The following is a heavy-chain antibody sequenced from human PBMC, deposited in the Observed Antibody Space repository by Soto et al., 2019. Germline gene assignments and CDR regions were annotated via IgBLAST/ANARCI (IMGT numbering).Heavy chain of an antibody. D-gene: IGHD4-17*01. CDR1: GGSISSYY. Sequence: QVQLQESGPGLVKPSETLSLTCTVSGGSISSYYWSWIRQPPGKGLEWIGYIYYSGSTNYNPTLRSRVTISVDPSKNLFDLQMTSGNDAHKAVYYFASLRPRGYFDSWGQGTLFTVSS. CDR2: IYYSGST. J-gene: IGHJ4*02. V-gene: IGHV4-59*01. CDR3: ASLRPRGYFDS.